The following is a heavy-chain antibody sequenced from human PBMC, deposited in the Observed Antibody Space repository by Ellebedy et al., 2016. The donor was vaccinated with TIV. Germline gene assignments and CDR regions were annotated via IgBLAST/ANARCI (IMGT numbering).Heavy chain of an antibody. CDR1: GFTFRTYNTYS. D-gene: IGHD5-12*01. V-gene: IGHV3-48*04. Sequence: GESLKISCAASGFTFRTYNTYSMNWVRQAPGKGLEWVSYIGSRTNIIYYADSVKGRFTISRDNAKNSLYLQMNSLRAEDTAVYYCARDDDPNSGYDPYYYFDLWGRGTLVTVSS. CDR3: ARDDDPNSGYDPYYYFDL. J-gene: IGHJ2*01. CDR2: IGSRTNII.